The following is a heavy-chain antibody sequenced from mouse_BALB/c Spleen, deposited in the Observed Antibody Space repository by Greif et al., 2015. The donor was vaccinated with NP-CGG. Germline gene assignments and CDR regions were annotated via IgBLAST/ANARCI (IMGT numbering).Heavy chain of an antibody. CDR3: ARSDYRYDVDY. Sequence: QVQLQQPGAELMKPGASVKISCKATGYTFSSYWIEWVKQRPGHGLEWIGEILPGSGSTNYNEKFKGKATFTADTSSNTAYRQLSSLTSEDSAVYYCARSDYRYDVDYWGQGTTLTVSS. CDR2: ILPGSGST. D-gene: IGHD2-14*01. V-gene: IGHV1-9*01. CDR1: GYTFSSYW. J-gene: IGHJ2*01.